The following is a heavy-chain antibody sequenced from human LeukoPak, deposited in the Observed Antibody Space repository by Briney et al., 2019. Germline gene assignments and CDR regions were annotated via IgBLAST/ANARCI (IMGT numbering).Heavy chain of an antibody. CDR2: INVHTGVA. D-gene: IGHD3-22*01. Sequence: ASVQVSCKASGYTFTGYIIHWVRQAPGQGLEWMGWINVHTGVAHYAQKFHGRVTLTRDTSLRTAYMELSRLRSDDTAVFYCARTHYDSSAYYSPAGYWGQGTLVTVSS. V-gene: IGHV1-2*02. CDR3: ARTHYDSSAYYSPAGY. CDR1: GYTFTGYI. J-gene: IGHJ4*02.